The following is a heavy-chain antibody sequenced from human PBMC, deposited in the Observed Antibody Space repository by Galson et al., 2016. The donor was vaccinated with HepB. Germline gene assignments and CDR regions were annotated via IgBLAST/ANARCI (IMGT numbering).Heavy chain of an antibody. Sequence: SLRLSCAASGFSFSGYCLTWVRQAPGKGLEWVANIDQHGNRKHYVDSVKGRFTISRVNAENVVYLQMNSLRAEDSGMYYCARVDGLTFGEFVSNNYYYGLDVWGPGTTVIVSS. J-gene: IGHJ6*02. CDR2: IDQHGNRK. CDR1: GFSFSGYC. CDR3: ARVDGLTFGEFVSNNYYYGLDV. V-gene: IGHV3-7*01. D-gene: IGHD3-3*01.